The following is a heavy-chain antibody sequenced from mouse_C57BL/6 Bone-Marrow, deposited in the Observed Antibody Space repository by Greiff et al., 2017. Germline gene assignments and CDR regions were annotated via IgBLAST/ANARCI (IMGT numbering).Heavy chain of an antibody. CDR3: ARKGLPNWDFDV. J-gene: IGHJ1*03. CDR2: IYPGSGNT. Sequence: VMLVESGAELVRPGASVKLSCKASGYTFTDYYINWVKQRPGQGLEWIARIYPGSGNTYYNEKFKGKATLTAEKSSSTAYMQLSSLTSEDSAVYFCARKGLPNWDFDVWGTGTTVTVSS. CDR1: GYTFTDYY. V-gene: IGHV1-76*01. D-gene: IGHD2-2*01.